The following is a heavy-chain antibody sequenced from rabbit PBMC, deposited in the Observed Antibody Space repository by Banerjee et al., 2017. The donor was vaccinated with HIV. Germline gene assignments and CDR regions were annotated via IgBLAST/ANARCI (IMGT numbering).Heavy chain of an antibody. V-gene: IGHV1S40*01. Sequence: VESGGGLVKPGASLTLTCKASGISFSSDYYMCWVRRAPGKGPEWIACIDAVSSGSTWYASWVNGRFTISKPSSTTVTLQMSSLTAADTATYFCARMGYDDYGGANLWGQGTLVTVS. D-gene: IGHD2-1*01. CDR3: ARMGYDDYGGANL. CDR2: IDAVSSGST. CDR1: GISFSSDYY. J-gene: IGHJ4*01.